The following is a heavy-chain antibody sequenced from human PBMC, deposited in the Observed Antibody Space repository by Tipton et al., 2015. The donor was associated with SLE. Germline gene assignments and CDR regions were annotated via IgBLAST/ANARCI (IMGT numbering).Heavy chain of an antibody. CDR1: GDSISGYY. CDR2: IYHSGTT. D-gene: IGHD5-24*01. V-gene: IGHV4-59*01. CDR3: AREQWLQSAPFDY. J-gene: IGHJ4*02. Sequence: TLSLTCNVSGDSISGYYWSWIRQPAGKGLEWIGYIYHSGTTYYNPSLQSRATISVDTSKNQFSLKLSSVTAADTAVYYCAREQWLQSAPFDYWGQGTLVTVSS.